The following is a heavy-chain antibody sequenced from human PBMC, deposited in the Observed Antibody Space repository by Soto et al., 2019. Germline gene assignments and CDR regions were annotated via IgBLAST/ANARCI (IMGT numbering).Heavy chain of an antibody. J-gene: IGHJ3*02. V-gene: IGHV4-59*01. CDR2: IYYSGST. CDR3: ARHQGGDAFDI. Sequence: SETLSVICTFSGGSISIYYWIWIRQPPGKGLEWIGYIYYSGSTNYNPSLKSRVTISVDTSKNQFSLKLSSVTAADTAVYYCARHQGGDAFDIWGQGTMVTGSS. D-gene: IGHD3-16*01. CDR1: GGSISIYY.